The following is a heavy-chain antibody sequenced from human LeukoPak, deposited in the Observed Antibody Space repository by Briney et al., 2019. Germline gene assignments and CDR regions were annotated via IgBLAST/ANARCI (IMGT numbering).Heavy chain of an antibody. D-gene: IGHD6-19*01. J-gene: IGHJ3*02. CDR1: GYSFTSYW. CDR3: ARRLIAVAGTGAFDI. V-gene: IGHV5-51*01. Sequence: PGESLKISCKGSGYSFTSYWIGWVRQMPGKGLEWMGIIYPVDSDTRYSPSFQGQVTISADKSISTAYLQWSSLKASDTAMYYCARRLIAVAGTGAFDIWGQGTMVTVSS. CDR2: IYPVDSDT.